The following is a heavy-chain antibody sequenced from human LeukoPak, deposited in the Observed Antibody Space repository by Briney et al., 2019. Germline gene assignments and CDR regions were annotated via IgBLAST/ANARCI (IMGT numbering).Heavy chain of an antibody. V-gene: IGHV3-23*01. CDR1: GFTFSSYA. CDR2: ISGSGGST. Sequence: GGSLRLSCAASGFTFSSYAMSWVRQDPGKGLEWVSAISGSGGSTYYADSVKGRFTISRDNSKNTLYLQMNSLRAEDTAVYYSAKVGVVVVAATAGNWFDPWGQGTLVTVSS. J-gene: IGHJ5*02. CDR3: AKVGVVVVAATAGNWFDP. D-gene: IGHD2-15*01.